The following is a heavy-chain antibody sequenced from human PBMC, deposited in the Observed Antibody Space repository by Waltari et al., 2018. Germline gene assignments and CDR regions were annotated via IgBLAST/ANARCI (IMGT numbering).Heavy chain of an antibody. J-gene: IGHJ4*02. CDR1: GGTFSSYA. CDR3: ARDAPHTLGNLDY. V-gene: IGHV1-69*01. CDR2: ISPIFGTS. Sequence: QVQLVQSGAEATKPGSSVKVSCKASGGTFSSYAISWVRQAPGQGREWMGGISPIFGTSNYAQKFQGRVTITEDESTSTAYMELSSLRAEETAVYYGARDAPHTLGNLDYWGQGTLVTVSA.